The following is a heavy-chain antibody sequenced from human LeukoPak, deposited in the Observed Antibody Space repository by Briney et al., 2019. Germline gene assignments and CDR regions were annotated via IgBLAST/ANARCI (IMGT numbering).Heavy chain of an antibody. D-gene: IGHD6-19*01. CDR1: GYSISSGYY. Sequence: SETLSLTCTVSGYSISSGYYWGWIRQPPGKGLEWIGYIYYSGSTNYNPSLKSRVTISVDTSKNQFSLKLSSVTAADTAVYYCASPAGSGLNNAHYYYYMDVWGKGTTVTISS. J-gene: IGHJ6*03. CDR3: ASPAGSGLNNAHYYYYMDV. V-gene: IGHV4-38-2*02. CDR2: IYYSGST.